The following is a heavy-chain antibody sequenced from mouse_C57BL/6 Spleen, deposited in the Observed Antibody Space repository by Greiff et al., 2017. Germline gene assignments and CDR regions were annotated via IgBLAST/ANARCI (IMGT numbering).Heavy chain of an antibody. D-gene: IGHD1-1*01. CDR1: GYTFTSYW. Sequence: QVQLKQPGAELVKPGASVKLSCKASGYTFTSYWMQWVKQRPGQGLEWIGEIDPSDSYTNYNQKFKGKATLTVETSSSTAYMQLSSLTSEDSAVYYWGRSDYYGSSPYYFGDWGQGTTLSVSS. J-gene: IGHJ2*01. CDR3: GRSDYYGSSPYYFGD. V-gene: IGHV1-50*01. CDR2: IDPSDSYT.